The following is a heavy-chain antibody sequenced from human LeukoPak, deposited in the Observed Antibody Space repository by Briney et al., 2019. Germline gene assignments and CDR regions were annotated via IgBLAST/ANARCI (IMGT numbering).Heavy chain of an antibody. CDR1: GYTFTSYG. CDR2: INTYTGNT. V-gene: IGHV1-18*01. D-gene: IGHD5-18*01. Sequence: ASVKVSCKASGYTFTSYGISWVRQAPGQGLEWVGWINTYTGNTNYAQKLQGRVTMTTDTSTSTAYMELRSLRSDDTAVYYCARRGYGYGYFDSWGQGTLVTVSS. CDR3: ARRGYGYGYFDS. J-gene: IGHJ4*02.